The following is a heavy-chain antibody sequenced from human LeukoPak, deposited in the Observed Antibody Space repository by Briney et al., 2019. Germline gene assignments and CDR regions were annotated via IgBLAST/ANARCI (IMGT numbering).Heavy chain of an antibody. Sequence: PGGSLRLSCAASGFTFSSYSMNWVRQAPGKGLEWVSSISSSSSYIYYADSVKGRFTISRDNAKNSLYLQMNSLSAEDTAVYYCARLAYCGGDCYSYDAFDIWGQGTMVTVSS. CDR3: ARLAYCGGDCYSYDAFDI. J-gene: IGHJ3*02. CDR2: ISSSSSYI. V-gene: IGHV3-21*01. CDR1: GFTFSSYS. D-gene: IGHD2-21*02.